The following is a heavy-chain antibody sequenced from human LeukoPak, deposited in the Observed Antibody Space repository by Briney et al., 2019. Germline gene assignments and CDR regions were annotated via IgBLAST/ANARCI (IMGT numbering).Heavy chain of an antibody. CDR3: ARDRLHYGMDV. CDR1: GGSISIGGYS. J-gene: IGHJ6*02. V-gene: IGHV4-30-2*01. CDR2: IYHSGST. Sequence: PSQTLSLTCAVSGGSISIGGYSWSWIRQPPGKGLEWIGYIYHSGSTYYNPSLKSRVTISVDRSKNQFSLKLSSVTAADTAVYYCARDRLHYGMDVWGQGTTVTVSS.